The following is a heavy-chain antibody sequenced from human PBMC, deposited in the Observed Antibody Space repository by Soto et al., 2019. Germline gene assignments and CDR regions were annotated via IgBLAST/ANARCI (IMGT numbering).Heavy chain of an antibody. D-gene: IGHD3-9*01. CDR1: GYTFTSYG. Sequence: QVQLVQSGAEVKKPGASVKVSCKASGYTFTSYGISWVRQAPGQGLEWMGWISAYNGNTNYAQKLQGRVTKTTDTSTSTDYMELRSLRSDDTAVYCCARARYDILTDPATVDFEIWGQGTMVTVSS. V-gene: IGHV1-18*01. CDR2: ISAYNGNT. J-gene: IGHJ3*02. CDR3: ARARYDILTDPATVDFEI.